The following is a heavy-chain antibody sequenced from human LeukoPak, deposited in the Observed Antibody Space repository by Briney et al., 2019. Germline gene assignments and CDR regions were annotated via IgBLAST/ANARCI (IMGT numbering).Heavy chain of an antibody. CDR3: ARERSSTSGYFDY. CDR1: GGTFSSYA. D-gene: IGHD2-2*01. CDR2: IIPIFGTA. J-gene: IGHJ4*02. Sequence: SVKVSCKASGGTFSSYAISWVRQAPGQGLEWMGGIIPIFGTANSAQKFQGRVTIITDESTSTAYMELNSLRSEDTAVYYCARERSSTSGYFDYWGQGTLVTVSS. V-gene: IGHV1-69*05.